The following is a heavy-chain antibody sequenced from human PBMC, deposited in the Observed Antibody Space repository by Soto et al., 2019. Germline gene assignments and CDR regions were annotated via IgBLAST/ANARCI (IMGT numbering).Heavy chain of an antibody. CDR1: GFTFSSYW. Sequence: GGSLRLSCAASGFTFSSYWMHWVRQAPGKGLVWVSRINSDGSSTSYADSVKGRFTISRDNAKNTLYLQMNSLRAEDTAVYYCARPADYDFWSGYSHFDYWGQGTLVTVSS. D-gene: IGHD3-3*01. CDR3: ARPADYDFWSGYSHFDY. J-gene: IGHJ4*02. V-gene: IGHV3-74*01. CDR2: INSDGSST.